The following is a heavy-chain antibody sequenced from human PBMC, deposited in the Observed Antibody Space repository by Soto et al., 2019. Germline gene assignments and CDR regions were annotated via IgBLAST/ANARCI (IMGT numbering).Heavy chain of an antibody. CDR2: ISYSGST. Sequence: SETLSLTCTVSSDSISSYCRSWIRQPPGKRLEWIGYISYSGSTDYNPSLKSRVTISGDTSKNQFSLKGSSVTAADTAVYYCARGTSWQLPFDYWGQGTLVNVSS. V-gene: IGHV4-59*01. D-gene: IGHD6-13*01. J-gene: IGHJ4*02. CDR3: ARGTSWQLPFDY. CDR1: SDSISSYC.